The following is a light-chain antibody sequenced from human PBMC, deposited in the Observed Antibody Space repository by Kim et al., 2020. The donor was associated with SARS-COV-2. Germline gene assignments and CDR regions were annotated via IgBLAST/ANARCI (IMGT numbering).Light chain of an antibody. CDR1: RSVSSDY. Sequence: ETVLTQSPGTLSLSPGERATLSCRASRSVSSDYFAWYQQTPGQAPRLLIYSTSIRATGIPDRFSGTGSGTDFTLSISRLEPEDFAVYYCQQYGDFPIIFGHGTRLEIK. V-gene: IGKV3-20*01. J-gene: IGKJ5*01. CDR2: STS. CDR3: QQYGDFPII.